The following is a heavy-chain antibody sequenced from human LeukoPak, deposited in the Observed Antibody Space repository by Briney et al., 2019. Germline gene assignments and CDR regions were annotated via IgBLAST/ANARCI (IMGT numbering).Heavy chain of an antibody. CDR1: GFTFSSYS. J-gene: IGHJ4*02. CDR2: ISSSSSTI. V-gene: IGHV3-48*01. Sequence: GGSLRLSCAASGFTFSSYSMNWVRQAPGKGLEWVSYISSSSSTIYYADSLKGRFTISRDNAKNSLYLQMNSLRAEDTAVYYCAREDTLPDYGAGSYLEWGQGTLVTVSS. D-gene: IGHD3-10*01. CDR3: AREDTLPDYGAGSYLE.